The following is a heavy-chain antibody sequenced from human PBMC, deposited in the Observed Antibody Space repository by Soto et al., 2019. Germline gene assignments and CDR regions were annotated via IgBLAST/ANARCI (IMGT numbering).Heavy chain of an antibody. CDR1: GGSIDNSHSF. D-gene: IGHD5-12*01. CDR3: AREGSYSAYNFAHGIQLWSFDF. CDR2: IFSSGST. V-gene: IGHV4-4*07. J-gene: IGHJ4*02. Sequence: PSETLSLTCDVSGGSIDNSHSFWSWVRQPAGKGLEWIGRIFSSGSTSFNPSLESRVAMSVDTSKNHFSLNLSSVTAADMAVYYCAREGSYSAYNFAHGIQLWSFDFWGQGALVTVSS.